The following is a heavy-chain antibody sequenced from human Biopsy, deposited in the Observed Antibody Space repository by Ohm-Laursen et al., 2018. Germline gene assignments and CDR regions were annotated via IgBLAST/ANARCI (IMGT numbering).Heavy chain of an antibody. CDR1: GGTFSSYA. Sequence: SSVKVSCKASGGTFSSYAISWVRQAPGEGLEWMGGIIAVSGLVNYAPKFQGRVSITADKSTTTAYTELSNLKSEDTAVYYCATPFQYYDSWGGYPPFDHWGQGTLVTVSS. V-gene: IGHV1-69*17. CDR2: IIAVSGLV. D-gene: IGHD3-3*01. CDR3: ATPFQYYDSWGGYPPFDH. J-gene: IGHJ4*02.